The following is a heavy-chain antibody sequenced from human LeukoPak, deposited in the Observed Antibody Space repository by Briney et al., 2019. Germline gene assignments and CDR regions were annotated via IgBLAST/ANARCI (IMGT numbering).Heavy chain of an antibody. J-gene: IGHJ4*02. Sequence: PSETLSLTCAVSGGSISSSNWWSWVRQPPGKGLEWIGEIYHSGSTNYNPSLKSRVTISVDTSKNQFSLKLSSVTAADTAVYYCAGYSSGPPDYWGQGTLVTVSS. CDR1: GGSISSSNW. D-gene: IGHD6-19*01. CDR2: IYHSGST. CDR3: AGYSSGPPDY. V-gene: IGHV4-4*02.